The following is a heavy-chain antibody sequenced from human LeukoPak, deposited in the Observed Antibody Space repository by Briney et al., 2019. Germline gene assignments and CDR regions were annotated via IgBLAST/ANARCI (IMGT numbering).Heavy chain of an antibody. Sequence: ASVKVSCKASGYTFTSYGISWVRQAPGQGLEWMGWISAYNGNTNYAQKLQGRVTMTTDTSTSTAYMELRSLRSDDTAVYYCARDLRDYGGSLGFDYWGQGTLVTVSS. CDR3: ARDLRDYGGSLGFDY. V-gene: IGHV1-18*01. J-gene: IGHJ4*02. CDR1: GYTFTSYG. CDR2: ISAYNGNT. D-gene: IGHD4-23*01.